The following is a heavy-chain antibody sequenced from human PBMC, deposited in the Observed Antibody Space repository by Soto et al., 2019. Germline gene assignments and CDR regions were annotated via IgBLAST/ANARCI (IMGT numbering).Heavy chain of an antibody. J-gene: IGHJ5*02. CDR3: AREMGISGITMVRGVIGSPFDP. V-gene: IGHV1-46*01. CDR2: INPSGGST. Sequence: VASVNVSCKASGYTFTSYAMHWVRQAPGQGLEWMGIINPSGGSTSYAQKFQGRVTMTRDTSTSTVYMELSGLRSEDTAVYYCAREMGISGITMVRGVIGSPFDPCGQGTLVIASS. D-gene: IGHD3-10*01. CDR1: GYTFTSYA.